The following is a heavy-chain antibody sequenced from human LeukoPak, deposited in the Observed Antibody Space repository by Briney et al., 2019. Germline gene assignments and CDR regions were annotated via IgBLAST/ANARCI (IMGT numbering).Heavy chain of an antibody. J-gene: IGHJ3*02. CDR1: GYTFTSYG. D-gene: IGHD3-22*01. CDR2: ISAYNGNT. CDR3: ARGDRYYDSSGYYYSPEKNAFDI. Sequence: ASVKVSCKASGYTFTSYGLSWVRQAPGQGLEWMGWISAYNGNTNYAQKLQGRVTMTTDTSTSTAYMELSSLRSDDTAVYYCARGDRYYDSSGYYYSPEKNAFDIWGQGTMVTVSS. V-gene: IGHV1-18*01.